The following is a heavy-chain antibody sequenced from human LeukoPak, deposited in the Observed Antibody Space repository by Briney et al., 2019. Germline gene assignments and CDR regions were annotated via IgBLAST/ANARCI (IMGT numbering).Heavy chain of an antibody. Sequence: PGGSLRLSCAASGFTVSSNYMSWVRQAPGKGLEWVSVIYSGGSTYYADSVKGRFTISRDNSKNTLYLQMNSLGAEDTAVYYCARDNSSSWYYFDYWGQGTLVTVSS. J-gene: IGHJ4*02. CDR1: GFTVSSNY. CDR3: ARDNSSSWYYFDY. V-gene: IGHV3-66*01. D-gene: IGHD6-13*01. CDR2: IYSGGST.